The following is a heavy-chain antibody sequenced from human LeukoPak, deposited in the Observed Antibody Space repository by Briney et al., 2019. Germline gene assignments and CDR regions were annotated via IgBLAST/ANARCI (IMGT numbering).Heavy chain of an antibody. J-gene: IGHJ4*02. V-gene: IGHV3-30*02. CDR3: AKEGYDSSGYSHNFDC. CDR1: GFIFSSFG. CDR2: IRYDGSDK. Sequence: GGSLRLSCAASGFIFSSFGMHWVRQAPGKGLEWVTFIRYDGSDKFYADSVKGRFSISRDNSKNTVFMQMNSLRAEDTAVYYCAKEGYDSSGYSHNFDCWGQGTLVTVSS. D-gene: IGHD3-22*01.